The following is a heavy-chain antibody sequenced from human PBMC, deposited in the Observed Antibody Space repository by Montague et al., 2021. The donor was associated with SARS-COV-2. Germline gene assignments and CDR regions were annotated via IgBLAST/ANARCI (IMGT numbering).Heavy chain of an antibody. CDR1: GGSISSFY. V-gene: IGHV4-59*08. CDR3: ARHYSATLPAVY. CDR2: ISDSGST. D-gene: IGHD2-15*01. Sequence: SETLSLTCTVSGGSISSFYWSWFRQPPGKGLEWIGYISDSGSTNYNPSLTSRVTMSVDTSKNQFSLEVNSMTAADTAVYYCARHYSATLPAVYWGQGTLVTVSS. J-gene: IGHJ4*02.